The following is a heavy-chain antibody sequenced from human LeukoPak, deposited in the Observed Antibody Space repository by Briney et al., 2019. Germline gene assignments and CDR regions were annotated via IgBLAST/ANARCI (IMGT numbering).Heavy chain of an antibody. CDR3: AIDLIGRLDCSSTSCPS. D-gene: IGHD2-2*01. CDR1: GYTLTELS. CDR2: FDPEDGET. V-gene: IGHV1-24*01. Sequence: ASVKVSCKVSGYTLTELSMHWVRQAPGKGLEWMGGFDPEDGETIYAQKFQGRVTMTEDTSTDTAYMELSSLRSEDTAVYYCAIDLIGRLDCSSTSCPSWGQGTLVTVSS. J-gene: IGHJ4*02.